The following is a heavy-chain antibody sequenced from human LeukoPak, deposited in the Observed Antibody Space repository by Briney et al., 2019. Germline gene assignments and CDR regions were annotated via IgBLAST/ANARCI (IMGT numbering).Heavy chain of an antibody. CDR2: IIPIFGTA. CDR1: GGTFSSYA. CDR3: ARDKGSTVTTTDYYHYMDV. V-gene: IGHV1-69*05. D-gene: IGHD4-17*01. Sequence: GASVKVSCKASGGTFSSYAISWVRQAPGQGLEWMGGIIPIFGTANYAQKFQGRVTITTDESTSTAYMELSSLRSEDTAVYYCARDKGSTVTTTDYYHYMDVWGKGTTVTVSS. J-gene: IGHJ6*03.